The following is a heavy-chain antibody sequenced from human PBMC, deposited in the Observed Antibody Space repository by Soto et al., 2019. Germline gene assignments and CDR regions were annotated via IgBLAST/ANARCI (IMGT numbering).Heavy chain of an antibody. CDR3: AHAYGGRSLY. D-gene: IGHD1-26*01. CDR2: IYWDDTK. Sequence: QITLKESGPTLGKPTQTLTLTCTFSGFSLTTDRVGVGWIRQPPGEALEWLAVIYWDDTKTYRPSLESRLTITKDTSKNQVALTMTNMDSVDTATYYCAHAYGGRSLYWGQGTLVTVSS. J-gene: IGHJ4*02. CDR1: GFSLTTDRVG. V-gene: IGHV2-5*02.